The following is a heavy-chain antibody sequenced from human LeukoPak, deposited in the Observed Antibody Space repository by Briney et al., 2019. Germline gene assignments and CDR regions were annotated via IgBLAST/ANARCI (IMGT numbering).Heavy chain of an antibody. Sequence: GGSLRLSCAASGFTFSSYGMSWVRQAPGKGLEWVANIKKDGSEKYYVDSVKGRFTISRDNAKNSLYLQMNSLRAEDTAVYYCARAALGESVYWGQGTLVTVSS. J-gene: IGHJ4*02. CDR2: IKKDGSEK. CDR1: GFTFSSYG. CDR3: ARAALGESVY. D-gene: IGHD3-16*01. V-gene: IGHV3-7*01.